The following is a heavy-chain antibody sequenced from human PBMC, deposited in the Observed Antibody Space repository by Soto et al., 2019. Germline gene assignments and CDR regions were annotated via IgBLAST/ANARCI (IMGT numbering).Heavy chain of an antibody. Sequence: PTQTLTLTCTFSGFSLSTSGMCVSWIRQPPGKALEWLARIDWDDDKYYSTSLKTRLTISKDTSKNQVVLTMTNMDPVDTATYYCARTLAAPTAFYYYYYMDVRGKGTTVTVSS. CDR1: GFSLSTSGMC. CDR3: ARTLAAPTAFYYYYYMDV. D-gene: IGHD6-13*01. CDR2: IDWDDDK. V-gene: IGHV2-70*11. J-gene: IGHJ6*03.